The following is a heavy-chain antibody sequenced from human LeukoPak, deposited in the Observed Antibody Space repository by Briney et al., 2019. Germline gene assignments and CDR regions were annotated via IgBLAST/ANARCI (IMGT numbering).Heavy chain of an antibody. V-gene: IGHV3-21*01. D-gene: IGHD2-2*02. Sequence: GGSLRLSCAASGFTFSSYSMNWVRQAPGKGLEWVSSISSSSSYIYYADSVKGRFTISRDNAKNSLYLQMNSLRAEDTAVYYCARDTEGYCSSTSCYRHLGYWGQGTLVTVSP. CDR3: ARDTEGYCSSTSCYRHLGY. J-gene: IGHJ4*02. CDR2: ISSSSSYI. CDR1: GFTFSSYS.